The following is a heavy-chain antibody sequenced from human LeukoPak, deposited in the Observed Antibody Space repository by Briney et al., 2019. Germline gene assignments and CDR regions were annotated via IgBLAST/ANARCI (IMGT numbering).Heavy chain of an antibody. CDR1: GFTFSSYG. V-gene: IGHV3-30*02. Sequence: PGGSLRLSCAASGFTFSSYGMHWVRQAPGKGLEWVAFIRYDGSNKYYADSVKGRFTISRDNSKNTLYLQMNSLRAEDTAVYYCARGPISEIWSGSSYFDYWGQGTLVTVSS. CDR3: ARGPISEIWSGSSYFDY. J-gene: IGHJ4*02. D-gene: IGHD3-3*01. CDR2: IRYDGSNK.